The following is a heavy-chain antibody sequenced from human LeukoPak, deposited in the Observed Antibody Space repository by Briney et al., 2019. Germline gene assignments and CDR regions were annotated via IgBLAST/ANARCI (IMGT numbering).Heavy chain of an antibody. V-gene: IGHV3-64D*09. D-gene: IGHD5-18*01. CDR2: IVNNGGST. CDR1: GFTFSDYS. J-gene: IGHJ4*02. CDR3: GKSPRVETTTY. Sequence: PGGSLRLSCSGSGFTFSDYSILWARQAPGKGLEYVSGIVNNGGSTYYADSVKGRFTISRDNSKNTVYLQMSSLRPEDTAVYYCGKSPRVETTTYWGQGTLVAVSS.